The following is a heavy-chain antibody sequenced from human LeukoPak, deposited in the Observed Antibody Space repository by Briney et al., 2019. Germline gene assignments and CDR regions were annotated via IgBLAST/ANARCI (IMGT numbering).Heavy chain of an antibody. D-gene: IGHD3-22*01. J-gene: IGHJ4*02. Sequence: GGSLRLSCAASGFTFSDYYMSWIRQAPGKGLEWVSYISSSGSTIYYADSVKGRFTISRDNAKNSLYLQMNSLRAEDTAVYYCARAEAYYDSSGYGFDYWGQGTPVTVSS. CDR2: ISSSGSTI. V-gene: IGHV3-11*01. CDR3: ARAEAYYDSSGYGFDY. CDR1: GFTFSDYY.